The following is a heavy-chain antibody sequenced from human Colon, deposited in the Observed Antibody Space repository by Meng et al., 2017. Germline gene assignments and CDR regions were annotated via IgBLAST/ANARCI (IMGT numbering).Heavy chain of an antibody. V-gene: IGHV4-31*02. CDR1: RGAIIYGLFV. D-gene: IGHD1-26*01. CDR2: VSQSGST. Sequence: HMLDPGRINVSQTMSRTCSNARGAIIYGLFVWAWIRQHPLKCLALIASVSQSGSTPYNPSMQIRVSISRETPQNQFSLNVTSVTVADTAVYFCSRMSGTLRHFDYWGQGTLVTVSS. CDR3: SRMSGTLRHFDY. J-gene: IGHJ4*02.